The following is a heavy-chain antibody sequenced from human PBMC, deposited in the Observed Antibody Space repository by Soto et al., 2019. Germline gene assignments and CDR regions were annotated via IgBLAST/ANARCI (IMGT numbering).Heavy chain of an antibody. CDR2: INHSGIT. V-gene: IGHV4-34*01. J-gene: IGHJ6*02. CDR1: GGSFGGYY. Sequence: QVQLQQWGAGLLKPSETLSLTCVVNGGSFGGYYWSWVRQPPGKGLEWIGEINHSGITDSSPSLKSRVPISVDASRSEFSLNLTSVTAADTAVYYCARGRSSVPDRRGIGYYGLDVWGQGTTVTVS. D-gene: IGHD3-3*01. CDR3: ARGRSSVPDRRGIGYYGLDV.